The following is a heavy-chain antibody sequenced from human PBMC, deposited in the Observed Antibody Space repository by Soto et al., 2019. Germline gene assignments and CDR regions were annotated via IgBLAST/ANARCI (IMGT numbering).Heavy chain of an antibody. V-gene: IGHV5-10-1*04. Sequence: PGESLKISCKGSVYSFTSYWISWVRQMPGKGLEWMGRIDPSDSYTNYSPSFQGQVTVSADESISTAYLQWSSLQASDTAIYFCARVGGPYTAFDYWGQGTLVTVSS. CDR2: IDPSDSYT. CDR1: VYSFTSYW. D-gene: IGHD2-2*02. CDR3: ARVGGPYTAFDY. J-gene: IGHJ4*02.